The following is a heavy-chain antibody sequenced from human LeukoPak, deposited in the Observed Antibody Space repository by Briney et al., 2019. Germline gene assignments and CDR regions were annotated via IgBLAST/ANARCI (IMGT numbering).Heavy chain of an antibody. CDR3: ARVPPSYGYGIDY. J-gene: IGHJ4*02. D-gene: IGHD5-18*01. V-gene: IGHV3-11*05. Sequence: PGGSLRLSCAASGFTFSDYYISWIRQAPGKGLEWVSYISSSSSYTNYADSVKGRFTISRDNAKNSLYLQMNSLRAEDTAVYYCARVPPSYGYGIDYWGQGTLVAVSS. CDR2: ISSSSSYT. CDR1: GFTFSDYY.